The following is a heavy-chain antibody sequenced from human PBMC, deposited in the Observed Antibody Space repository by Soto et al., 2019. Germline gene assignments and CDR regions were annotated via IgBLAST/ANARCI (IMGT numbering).Heavy chain of an antibody. CDR3: ARTPPLTTYYYDSSGYYYGY. CDR2: INAGNGNT. D-gene: IGHD3-22*01. CDR1: GSTFTGYV. V-gene: IGHV1-3*01. Sequence: ASVKVSCKAPGSTFTGYVMHWVRQAPGQRLEWMGWINAGNGNTKYSQKFQGRVTITRDTSASTAYMELSSLRSEDTAVYYCARTPPLTTYYYDSSGYYYGYWGQGTLVTVSS. J-gene: IGHJ4*02.